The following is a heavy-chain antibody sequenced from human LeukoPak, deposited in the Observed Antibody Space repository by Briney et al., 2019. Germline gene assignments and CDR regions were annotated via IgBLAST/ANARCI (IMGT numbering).Heavy chain of an antibody. CDR1: GFSFSSFW. V-gene: IGHV3-74*01. CDR2: INSDGRTT. Sequence: PGGSLRLSCAASGFSFSSFWMHWVRQVPGKGLLWVSGINSDGRTTGYAGSVKGRFTISRDNAKNTLYLQMNSLRAEDTAVYYCARRDVLLWFGDNDAFDIWGQGTMVTVSS. J-gene: IGHJ3*02. D-gene: IGHD3-10*01. CDR3: ARRDVLLWFGDNDAFDI.